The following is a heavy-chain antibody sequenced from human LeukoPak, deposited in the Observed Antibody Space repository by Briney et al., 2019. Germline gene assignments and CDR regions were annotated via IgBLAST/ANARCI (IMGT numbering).Heavy chain of an antibody. J-gene: IGHJ4*02. CDR2: IRSSGSLI. Sequence: GGSLSLSCAASGFTLSGYNMNWVRQAPGKGLGWVAFIRSSGSLIYYAESVKGRFTISRDNSRNSLYLQMSSLRVEETAVYYCARGPPYGSRSDYFDYWGQGTLVTVSA. CDR3: ARGPPYGSRSDYFDY. D-gene: IGHD3-10*01. V-gene: IGHV3-48*04. CDR1: GFTLSGYN.